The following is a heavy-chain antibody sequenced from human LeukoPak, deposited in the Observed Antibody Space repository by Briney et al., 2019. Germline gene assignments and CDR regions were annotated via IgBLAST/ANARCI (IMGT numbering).Heavy chain of an antibody. Sequence: ASETLSLTCTVSGGSISSSSYYWGWIRQPPGKGLEWIGSIYYSGSTYYNPSLKSRVTISVDTSKNQFSLKLSSVTAADTAVYYCARPHISSGWYSNNAFDIWGQGTMDTVSP. D-gene: IGHD6-19*01. J-gene: IGHJ3*02. CDR1: GGSISSSSYY. CDR3: ARPHISSGWYSNNAFDI. V-gene: IGHV4-39*01. CDR2: IYYSGST.